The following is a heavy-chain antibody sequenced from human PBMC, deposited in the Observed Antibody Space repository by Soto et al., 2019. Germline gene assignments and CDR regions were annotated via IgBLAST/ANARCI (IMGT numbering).Heavy chain of an antibody. Sequence: VQLVESGGSLVKPGGSLRLSCAASGFTFSDYYISWIRQAPGKRLEWVPYISSSGSTIYYADSVKGRFTISRDNAKFSRYLQMNSLRAEDTAVYYCARQRLYSGSFDAFDIWGQGTMVTVSS. D-gene: IGHD1-26*01. CDR3: ARQRLYSGSFDAFDI. CDR1: GFTFSDYY. CDR2: ISSSGSTI. V-gene: IGHV3-11*01. J-gene: IGHJ3*02.